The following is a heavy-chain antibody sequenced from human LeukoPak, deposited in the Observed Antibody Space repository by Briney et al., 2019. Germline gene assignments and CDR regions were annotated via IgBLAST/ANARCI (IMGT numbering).Heavy chain of an antibody. V-gene: IGHV4-59*08. Sequence: SETLSLTCTVSGGSISSYYWSWIRQPPGKGLEWLGDIYYSGSTNYNPSLKSRVTISVDTSKNQFSLKLSSVTAADTAVYYCARHHCSSTSCYANYYYMDVWGKGTTVTVSS. CDR2: IYYSGST. J-gene: IGHJ6*03. CDR3: ARHHCSSTSCYANYYYMDV. CDR1: GGSISSYY. D-gene: IGHD2-2*01.